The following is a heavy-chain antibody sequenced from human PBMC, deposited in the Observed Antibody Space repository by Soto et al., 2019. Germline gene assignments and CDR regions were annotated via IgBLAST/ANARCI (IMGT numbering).Heavy chain of an antibody. J-gene: IGHJ6*02. D-gene: IGHD6-6*01. CDR3: ARVGVYSSSLAEYGMDV. CDR2: INPSGGST. V-gene: IGHV1-46*01. CDR1: GYTFTSYY. Sequence: QVQLVQSGAEVKKPGASVKVSCKASGYTFTSYYMHWVRQAPGQGLEWMGIINPSGGSTSYAQKFQGRVTMTSDTSTSTVYMELSSLRSEDTAVYYCARVGVYSSSLAEYGMDVWGQGTTVTVSS.